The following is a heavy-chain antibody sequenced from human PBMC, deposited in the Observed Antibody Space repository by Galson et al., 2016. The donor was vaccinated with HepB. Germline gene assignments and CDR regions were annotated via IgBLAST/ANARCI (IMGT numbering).Heavy chain of an antibody. V-gene: IGHV3-30*18. Sequence: SLRLSCAGTGFIFSSYAMHWVRHSPVKGLEWVASISYDGTNTYYADSVKGRLTISRDNSENTLYLQMSSLRPEDTAVYYCAKDTGRGFGVFGVADLDYWGQGTLVTVSS. CDR3: AKDTGRGFGVFGVADLDY. CDR2: ISYDGTNT. CDR1: GFIFSSYA. D-gene: IGHD3-3*01. J-gene: IGHJ4*02.